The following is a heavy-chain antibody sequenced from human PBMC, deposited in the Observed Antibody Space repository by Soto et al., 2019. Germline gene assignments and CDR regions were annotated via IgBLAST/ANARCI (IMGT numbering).Heavy chain of an antibody. CDR3: ARLFVGYYMDV. Sequence: GGSLRLSCALSGLIVNSNYMTWVRQAPGKGLEWVSVIYGGGTTNYADSVKGKFTISRDNSKNTLYLQMNSLRAEDTAVYYCARLFVGYYMDVWGKGTTVTVSS. V-gene: IGHV3-66*04. CDR1: GLIVNSNY. D-gene: IGHD2-21*01. CDR2: IYGGGTT. J-gene: IGHJ6*03.